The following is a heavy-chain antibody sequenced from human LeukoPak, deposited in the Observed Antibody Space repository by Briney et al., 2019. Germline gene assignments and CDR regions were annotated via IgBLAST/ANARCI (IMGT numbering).Heavy chain of an antibody. V-gene: IGHV1-2*02. CDR1: GYTFTGYY. CDR2: INPNSGGT. J-gene: IGHJ6*03. CDR3: ARDSGLSYYGSLSYYMDV. Sequence: ASVKVSCKASGYTFTGYYMHCVRQAPGQGLEWMGWINPNSGGTNYAQKFQGRVTMTRDTSISTAYMELSRLRSDDTAVYYCARDSGLSYYGSLSYYMDVWGKGTTVTVSS. D-gene: IGHD3-10*01.